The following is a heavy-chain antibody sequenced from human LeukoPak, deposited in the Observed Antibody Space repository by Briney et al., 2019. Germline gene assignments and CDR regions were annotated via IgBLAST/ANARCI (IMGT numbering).Heavy chain of an antibody. CDR2: INHSGST. Sequence: SETLSLTCAVYGGSFSGYYWSWIRQPPGKGLEWIGEINHSGSTNYNPSLKSRVTISVDTSKNQFSLKLSSVTAADAAVYYCARGRSSWSSGTWFDPWGQGTLVTVSS. J-gene: IGHJ5*02. V-gene: IGHV4-34*01. CDR1: GGSFSGYY. D-gene: IGHD6-13*01. CDR3: ARGRSSWSSGTWFDP.